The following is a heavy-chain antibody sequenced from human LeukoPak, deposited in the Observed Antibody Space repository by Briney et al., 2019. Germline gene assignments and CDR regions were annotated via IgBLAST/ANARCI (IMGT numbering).Heavy chain of an antibody. Sequence: GGSLRLSCAASGFTLSGSAMHWVRQASGKGLEWVGRIRSKANSYATAYAASVKGRFTISRDDSKNTAYLQMNSLKTEDTAVYYCTRRYDILTGPPDYWGQGTLVTVSS. V-gene: IGHV3-73*01. CDR2: IRSKANSYAT. CDR3: TRRYDILTGPPDY. J-gene: IGHJ4*02. CDR1: GFTLSGSA. D-gene: IGHD3-9*01.